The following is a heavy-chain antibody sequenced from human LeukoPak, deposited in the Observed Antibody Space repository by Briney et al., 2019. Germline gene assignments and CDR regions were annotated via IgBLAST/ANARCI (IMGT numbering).Heavy chain of an antibody. D-gene: IGHD3-10*01. Sequence: GGSLRLSCAASGFTFDDYGMSWVRQAPGKGLEWVSTINWNGDYTAYADSVKGRFTISRDNAKNSLYLQMNSLRAEDTAVYYCARGDYGSGSYYVDVWGKGTTVTVSS. CDR1: GFTFDDYG. CDR2: INWNGDYT. J-gene: IGHJ6*04. V-gene: IGHV3-20*04. CDR3: ARGDYGSGSYYVDV.